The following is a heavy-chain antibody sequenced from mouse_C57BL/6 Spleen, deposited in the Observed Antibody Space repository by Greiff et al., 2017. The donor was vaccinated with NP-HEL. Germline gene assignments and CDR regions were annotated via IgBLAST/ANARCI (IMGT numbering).Heavy chain of an antibody. D-gene: IGHD1-1*01. CDR2: ISSGGSYT. CDR1: GFTFSSYG. J-gene: IGHJ1*03. Sequence: EVNLVESGGDLVKPGGSLKLSCAASGFTFSSYGMSWVRQTPDKRLEWVATISSGGSYTYYPDSVKGRFTISRDNAKNTLYLQMSSLKSEDTAMYYCARPTVVADWYFDVWGTGTTVTVSS. V-gene: IGHV5-6*01. CDR3: ARPTVVADWYFDV.